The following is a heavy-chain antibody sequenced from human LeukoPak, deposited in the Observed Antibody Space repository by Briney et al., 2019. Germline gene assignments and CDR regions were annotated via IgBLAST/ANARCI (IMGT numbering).Heavy chain of an antibody. CDR3: ARPRGMIATTYFDY. Sequence: SETLSLTCTVSGGSISSSSYYWGWIREPPGKGLGWIGSIYYSGSTYYNPSLKSRVTISVDTSKNQFSLKLSSVTAADTAVYYCARPRGMIATTYFDYWGQGTLVTVSS. V-gene: IGHV4-39*01. D-gene: IGHD3-22*01. CDR1: GGSISSSSYY. J-gene: IGHJ4*02. CDR2: IYYSGST.